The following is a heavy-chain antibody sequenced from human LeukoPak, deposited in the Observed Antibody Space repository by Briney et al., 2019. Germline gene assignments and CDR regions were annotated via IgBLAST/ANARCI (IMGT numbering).Heavy chain of an antibody. V-gene: IGHV3-21*01. D-gene: IGHD4-23*01. Sequence: GGSLRLSCAASGFTFSSYSMNWVRQAPGKGLEWVSSISSSSSYIYYADSVEGRFTISRDNAKNSLYLQMNSLRAEDTAVYYCARAGYGGRYFDYWGQGTLVTVSS. CDR3: ARAGYGGRYFDY. CDR2: ISSSSSYI. J-gene: IGHJ4*02. CDR1: GFTFSSYS.